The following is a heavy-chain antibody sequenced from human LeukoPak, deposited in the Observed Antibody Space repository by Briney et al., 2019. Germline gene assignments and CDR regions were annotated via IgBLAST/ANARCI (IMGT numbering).Heavy chain of an antibody. CDR2: ISSSSSYI. D-gene: IGHD3-9*01. V-gene: IGHV3-21*01. CDR3: ARAQRLRYFSH. J-gene: IGHJ1*01. Sequence: PGGYLRLSCAASGFTFSSYSMNWVRQGPGKGLAWVSYISSSSSYIYYADSVKGPLTISRDNAKNSLYLQMNSLRAEDTAVYYCARAQRLRYFSHWGQDTLVTVSS. CDR1: GFTFSSYS.